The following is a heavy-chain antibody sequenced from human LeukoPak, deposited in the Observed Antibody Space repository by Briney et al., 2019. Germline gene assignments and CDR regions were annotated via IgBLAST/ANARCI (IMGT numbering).Heavy chain of an antibody. D-gene: IGHD3-22*01. J-gene: IGHJ4*02. V-gene: IGHV3-23*01. Sequence: PGGSLRLSCVASGFTFSTYAMSWVRQAPGKGLEWVSVISSSGSSTYYADSVKGRFTISRDNSKNTLYLQMNSLRAEDTAVYYCARVPGYDSSGYFDYWGQGTLVTVSS. CDR2: ISSSGSST. CDR1: GFTFSTYA. CDR3: ARVPGYDSSGYFDY.